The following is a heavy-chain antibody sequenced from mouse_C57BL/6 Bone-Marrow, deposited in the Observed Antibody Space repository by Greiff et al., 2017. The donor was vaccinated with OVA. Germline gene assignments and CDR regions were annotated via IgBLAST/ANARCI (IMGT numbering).Heavy chain of an antibody. CDR3: ARRATRYFDV. V-gene: IGHV1-26*01. CDR1: GYTFTDYY. Sequence: EVQLQHSGPELVKPGASVKISCKASGYTFTDYYMNWVKQSHGKSLEWIGNINPSNGGTNYNEKFKSKATLTVDKSSSTAYMQLSSLTSEDSAVYYCARRATRYFDVWGTGTTVTVSS. J-gene: IGHJ1*03. D-gene: IGHD3-1*01. CDR2: INPSNGGT.